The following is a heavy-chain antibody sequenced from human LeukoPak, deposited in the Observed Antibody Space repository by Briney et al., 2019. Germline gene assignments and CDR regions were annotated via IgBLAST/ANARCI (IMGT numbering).Heavy chain of an antibody. Sequence: PSETLSLTCTVSGGSISSYYWSWIRQPPGKGLEWIGYIYYSGSTNYNPSLKSRVTISVDTSKNQFSLKLSSVTAADTAVYYCARGWGSAGGNYALPRLLPLYWGQGTLVTVSS. CDR2: IYYSGST. J-gene: IGHJ4*02. D-gene: IGHD4-23*01. V-gene: IGHV4-59*01. CDR1: GGSISSYY. CDR3: ARGWGSAGGNYALPRLLPLY.